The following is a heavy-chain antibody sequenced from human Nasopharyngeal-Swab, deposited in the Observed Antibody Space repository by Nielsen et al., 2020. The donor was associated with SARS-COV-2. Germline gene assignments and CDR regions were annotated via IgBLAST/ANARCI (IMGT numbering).Heavy chain of an antibody. V-gene: IGHV3-33*01. CDR1: GFTFSSYG. Sequence: LSLTCAASGFTFSSYGMHWVRQAPGKGLEWVAVIWYDGSNKYYADSVKGRFTISRDNSKNTLYLQMNSLRDEDTAVYYCARHYGDYSYYYYGMDVWGQGTTVTVSS. CDR3: ARHYGDYSYYYYGMDV. D-gene: IGHD4-17*01. CDR2: IWYDGSNK. J-gene: IGHJ6*02.